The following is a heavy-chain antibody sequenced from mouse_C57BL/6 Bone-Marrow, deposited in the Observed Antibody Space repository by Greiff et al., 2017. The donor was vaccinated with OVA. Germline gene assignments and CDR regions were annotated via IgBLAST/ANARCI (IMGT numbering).Heavy chain of an antibody. CDR3: ARWYYAMDY. V-gene: IGHV1-7*01. J-gene: IGHJ4*01. CDR1: GYTFTSYW. CDR2: INPSSGYT. Sequence: VQLQQSGAELAQPGASVKLSCKASGYTFTSYWMHWVKQRPGQGLEWIGYINPSSGYTKYNQKFKDQATLTADKSSSTAYMQLSSLTYEDSAVYYCARWYYAMDYWGQGTSVTVSS.